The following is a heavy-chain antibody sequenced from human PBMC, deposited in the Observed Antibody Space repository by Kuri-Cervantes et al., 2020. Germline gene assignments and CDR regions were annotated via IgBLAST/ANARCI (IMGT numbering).Heavy chain of an antibody. CDR1: GGSFSGYY. CDR3: ARYQGDCSANCRYLDY. J-gene: IGHJ4*02. Sequence: GSLRLSCAVYGGSFSGYYWSWIRQPPGKGLEWIGEINHSGSTNYNPSLKSRVTISVDTSKNQFSLKLSSVTAADTAMYYCARYQGDCSANCRYLDYWGQGTLVTVSS. CDR2: INHSGST. D-gene: IGHD2-2*01. V-gene: IGHV4-34*01.